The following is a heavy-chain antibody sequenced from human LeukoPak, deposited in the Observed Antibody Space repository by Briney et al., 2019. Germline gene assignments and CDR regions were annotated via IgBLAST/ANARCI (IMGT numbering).Heavy chain of an antibody. D-gene: IGHD2-2*01. J-gene: IGHJ3*02. Sequence: GASVKVSCKASGYTFTSYDIDWVRQATGQGLEWMGWMNPSSGDTGFAQKFQGRVTMTRNTSISTAYMELSSLRSEDTAVYYCARGALSTSDAFDIWGQGTMVTVSS. CDR3: ARGALSTSDAFDI. V-gene: IGHV1-8*01. CDR2: MNPSSGDT. CDR1: GYTFTSYD.